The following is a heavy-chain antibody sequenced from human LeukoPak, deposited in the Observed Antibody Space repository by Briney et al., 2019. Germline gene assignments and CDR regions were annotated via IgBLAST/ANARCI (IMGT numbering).Heavy chain of an antibody. CDR3: ARSFGSYYVGYYFDY. J-gene: IGHJ4*02. D-gene: IGHD1-26*01. CDR2: IYYSGST. Sequence: SETLSLTCAVSGGSISSSSYYWGWIRQPPGKGLEWIGSIYYSGSTYYNPSLKSRVTISVDTSKNQFSLKLSSVTAADTAVYYCARSFGSYYVGYYFDYWGQGTLVTVSS. CDR1: GGSISSSSYY. V-gene: IGHV4-39*01.